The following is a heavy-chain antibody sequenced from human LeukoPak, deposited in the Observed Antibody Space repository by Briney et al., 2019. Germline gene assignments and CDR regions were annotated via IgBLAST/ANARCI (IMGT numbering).Heavy chain of an antibody. D-gene: IGHD6-19*01. J-gene: IGHJ4*02. CDR2: IYYSGST. Sequence: PSETLSLTCTVSGGSISSYYWSWIRQPPGKGLEWIGYIYYSGSTNYNPSLKSRVTISVDTSKNQFSLKLSSVTAADTAVYYCARGGSGWYVFDYWGQGTLVTVSS. V-gene: IGHV4-59*01. CDR3: ARGGSGWYVFDY. CDR1: GGSISSYY.